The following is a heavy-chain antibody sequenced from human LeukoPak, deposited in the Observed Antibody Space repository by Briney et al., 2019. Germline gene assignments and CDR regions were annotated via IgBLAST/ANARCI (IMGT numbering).Heavy chain of an antibody. CDR3: ARDSSGWYRFDY. CDR2: ISRSSGYI. CDR1: GFTFSNYT. D-gene: IGHD6-19*01. Sequence: GGSLRLSCVASGFTFSNYTMNWFRQAPGKGLEWVSSISRSSGYIYYADSVKGRFTISRDNAKNSLYLQMNSLRAEDTAVYYCARDSSGWYRFDYWGQGTLVTVSS. J-gene: IGHJ4*02. V-gene: IGHV3-21*01.